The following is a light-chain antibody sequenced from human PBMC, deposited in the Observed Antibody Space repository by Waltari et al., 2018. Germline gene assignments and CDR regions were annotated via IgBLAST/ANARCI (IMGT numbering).Light chain of an antibody. CDR3: QQYNNWSGT. Sequence: EIVMTQSPATLSVSPGERATLSCRASQSVSSNLAWYQQKPGQAPRLLIYGASTRATGIPARFSGSVSGTEFTLTISSLQSEDFAVYYCQQYNNWSGTFGQGTKVEIK. CDR1: QSVSSN. CDR2: GAS. V-gene: IGKV3-15*01. J-gene: IGKJ1*01.